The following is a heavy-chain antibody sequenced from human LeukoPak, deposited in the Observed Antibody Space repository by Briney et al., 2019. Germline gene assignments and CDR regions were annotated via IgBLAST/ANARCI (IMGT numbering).Heavy chain of an antibody. CDR1: GGTFSSYA. J-gene: IGHJ4*02. CDR2: IIPVFGTT. D-gene: IGHD3-22*01. CDR3: ARCSPGDSSNFYAVLRY. Sequence: SVKVSCKASGGTFSSYAVSWVRLTPGQGLEWLGGIIPVFGTTTYAQKFQAKVTMTADKSTNTAYLEISSLTSDDTAVYYCARCSPGDSSNFYAVLRYWGQGTQVTVST. V-gene: IGHV1-69*06.